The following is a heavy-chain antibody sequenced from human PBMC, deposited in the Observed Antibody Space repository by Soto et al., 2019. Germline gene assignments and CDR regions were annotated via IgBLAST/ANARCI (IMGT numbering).Heavy chain of an antibody. V-gene: IGHV1-3*01. J-gene: IGHJ4*02. CDR1: GYTFTSYA. CDR2: INAVNGNT. Sequence: QVQLVQSGAEVKKPGASVKVSCKASGYTFTSYAMHWVRQAPGQRLEWMGWINAVNGNTKYSQKFQGRVTITRDTSASTAYMELSSLRSEDTAVYYCARVRGNWELLFDYWGQGTLVTVSS. CDR3: ARVRGNWELLFDY. D-gene: IGHD1-26*01.